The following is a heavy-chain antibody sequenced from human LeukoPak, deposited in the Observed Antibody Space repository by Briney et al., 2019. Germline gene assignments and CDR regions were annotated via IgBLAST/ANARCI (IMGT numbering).Heavy chain of an antibody. Sequence: PGGSLRVSCAASGFTFDDYAMHWVRQAPGKGVEWVSGISWNSGSIGYADSVKGRFTISRDNAKNSLYLQMSSLRAEDTAVYYCARGGTSFLLGYYYYMDVWGKGTTVTVSS. J-gene: IGHJ6*03. V-gene: IGHV3-9*01. D-gene: IGHD1-14*01. CDR1: GFTFDDYA. CDR2: ISWNSGSI. CDR3: ARGGTSFLLGYYYYMDV.